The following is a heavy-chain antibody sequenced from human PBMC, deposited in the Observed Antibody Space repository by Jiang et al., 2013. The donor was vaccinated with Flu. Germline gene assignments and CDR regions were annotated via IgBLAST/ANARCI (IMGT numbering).Heavy chain of an antibody. CDR1: NGSISGYY. CDR2: LYPNGRP. D-gene: IGHD6-13*01. V-gene: IGHV4-4*07. Sequence: GLVKPSETLSLTRAVSNGSISGYYWSWIRQPAGKRLEWIGRLYPNGRPSYNPSLKSRVTLSVDTSKNQFSLKLSSVTAADTAVYYCARIDRRIAAAGPYFDYWGQGTLVTVSS. CDR3: ARIDRRIAAAGPYFDY. J-gene: IGHJ4*02.